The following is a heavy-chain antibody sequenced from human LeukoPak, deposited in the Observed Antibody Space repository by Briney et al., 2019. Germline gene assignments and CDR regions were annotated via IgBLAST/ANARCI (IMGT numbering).Heavy chain of an antibody. CDR3: ARDLDQYNGRFGGFGHDF. V-gene: IGHV1-18*01. J-gene: IGHJ4*02. CDR2: ISAYNGNT. Sequence: ASVKVSCKASGYTFINYGINWVRQAPGQGLEWMGWISAYNGNTNYAQSLQGRVTMTTDTSTSTVYMEMRSLTSDDTAVYYCARDLDQYNGRFGGFGHDFWGQGTLVTVSS. CDR1: GYTFINYG. D-gene: IGHD3-10*01.